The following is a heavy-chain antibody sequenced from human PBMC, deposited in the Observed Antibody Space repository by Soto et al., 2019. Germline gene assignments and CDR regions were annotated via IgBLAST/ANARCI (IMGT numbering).Heavy chain of an antibody. V-gene: IGHV3-33*01. CDR1: GFTFSPYG. CDR3: VRDSGLDGLDV. CDR2: LWHDGNRK. D-gene: IGHD3-10*01. Sequence: QVQLVESGGGVVQPGRSRRLSCVVSGFTFSPYGLHWVRQAPGKGLEWVAVLWHDGNRKYYVDSVKGRFTISRDDSENTLHLQMNSLRVEDTAVYYCVRDSGLDGLDVWGQGTTVTVSS. J-gene: IGHJ6*02.